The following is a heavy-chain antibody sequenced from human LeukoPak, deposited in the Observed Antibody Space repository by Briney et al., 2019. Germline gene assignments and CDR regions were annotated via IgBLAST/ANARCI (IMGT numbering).Heavy chain of an antibody. Sequence: ASVTVSCKASGYTFTGYYMHWVRQAPGQRLEWMGWINPNSGGTNYAQKFQGRVTMTRDTSISTAYMELSRLRSDDTAVYYCARGNYYDSSGYYPEYFQHWGQGTLVTVSS. CDR3: ARGNYYDSSGYYPEYFQH. CDR2: INPNSGGT. CDR1: GYTFTGYY. D-gene: IGHD3-22*01. V-gene: IGHV1-2*02. J-gene: IGHJ1*01.